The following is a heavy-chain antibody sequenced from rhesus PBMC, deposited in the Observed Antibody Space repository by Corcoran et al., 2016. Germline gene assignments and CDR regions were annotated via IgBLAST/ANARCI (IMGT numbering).Heavy chain of an antibody. J-gene: IGHJ4*01. CDR3: ARDLPYSSGWSLFDY. V-gene: IGHV3-178*01. Sequence: EVQLVESGGGLAKPGGSLRLSCAASGFTFSDSYIDWFRQAPGKGLAWFSRISNCGVSTWYADSVKGRFTISRENAKNTLYLQMNSLRAEDTAVYYGARDLPYSSGWSLFDYWGQGVLVTVSS. D-gene: IGHD6S26*01. CDR1: GFTFSDSY. CDR2: ISNCGVST.